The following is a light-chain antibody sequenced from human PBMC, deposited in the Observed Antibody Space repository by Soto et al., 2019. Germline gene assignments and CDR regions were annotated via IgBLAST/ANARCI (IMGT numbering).Light chain of an antibody. CDR1: SSDVGGYNY. CDR3: SSYTSSSTLEV. V-gene: IGLV2-14*01. Sequence: QSVLTQPASVSGSPGQSITISCTGTSSDVGGYNYVSWYQQHPGKAPKLMIYDVSNRPSGVSNRFSGSKSGNTASLTISALQAEDEADYYCSSYTSSSTLEVFGTGTKVTVL. J-gene: IGLJ1*01. CDR2: DVS.